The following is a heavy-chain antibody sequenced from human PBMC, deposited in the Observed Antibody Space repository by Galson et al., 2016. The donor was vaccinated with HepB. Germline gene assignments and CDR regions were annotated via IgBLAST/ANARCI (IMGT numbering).Heavy chain of an antibody. CDR1: GGSTSSSNW. CDR2: LYHTGNN. V-gene: IGHV4-4*02. CDR3: ASDDPRAQGRAFDD. Sequence: SETLSLTCAVSGGSTSSSNWSSWVRQPPGKGLEWIGELYHTGNNNYNPSLQSRVTMSVDTSKNQFSLRLTSVPAADTAVYYCASDDPRAQGRAFDDWGQGTLVTVAS. J-gene: IGHJ4*02. D-gene: IGHD3-10*01.